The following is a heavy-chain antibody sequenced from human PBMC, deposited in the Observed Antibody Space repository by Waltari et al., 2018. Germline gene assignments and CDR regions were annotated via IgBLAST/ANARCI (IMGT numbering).Heavy chain of an antibody. D-gene: IGHD3-10*01. J-gene: IGHJ6*02. CDR2: INPDGTTI. CDR3: ARSGFMDV. CDR1: GFSFSTYW. Sequence: EVQLVESGGGLVQPGGSLRLSCEASGFSFSTYWMNWARQAPGEGLVCLSRINPDGTTIMYVDSVKGRFTTSRDNAKNTLYPQMDSLRADDTAVHYCARSGFMDVWGQGTTVTVSS. V-gene: IGHV3-74*03.